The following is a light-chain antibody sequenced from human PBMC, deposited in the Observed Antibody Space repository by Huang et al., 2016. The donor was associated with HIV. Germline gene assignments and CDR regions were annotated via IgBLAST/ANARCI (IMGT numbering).Light chain of an antibody. CDR1: QDISSY. V-gene: IGKV1-NL1*01. CDR3: QHYYGTLWT. Sequence: DIQMTQSPSSLSASVGDRVSITCRASQDISSYLAWYQQKPGKAPKLLLYAASRLESGVPSRVSGSGSGTDYTLTISNLQPEDFATYYCQHYYGTLWTFGQGTKVDIK. CDR2: AAS. J-gene: IGKJ1*01.